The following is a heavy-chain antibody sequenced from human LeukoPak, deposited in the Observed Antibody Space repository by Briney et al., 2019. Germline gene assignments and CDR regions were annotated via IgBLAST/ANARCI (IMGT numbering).Heavy chain of an antibody. D-gene: IGHD5-12*01. CDR2: ISYDESNK. V-gene: IGHV3-30-3*01. Sequence: QPGGSLRLSCAASGFTFSSYAMHWVRQAPGKGLEWVAVISYDESNKYYADSVKGRFTISRDNSKNTLYLQMNSLRAEDTAVYYCARDLLPVDGYNYGVQEYWGQGTLVTVSS. CDR1: GFTFSSYA. CDR3: ARDLLPVDGYNYGVQEY. J-gene: IGHJ4*02.